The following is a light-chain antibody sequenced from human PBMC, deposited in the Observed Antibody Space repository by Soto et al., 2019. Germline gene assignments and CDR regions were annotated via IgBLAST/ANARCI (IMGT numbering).Light chain of an antibody. Sequence: QSVLTQSYSASASLGSSVKLTCTLSSGHSSYIIAWHQQQPGKAPRYLMKLEGSGSYNKGSGVPDRFSGSSSGADRYLTISNLQFEDEADYYCETWDINTHVVFGGGTQLTVL. CDR3: ETWDINTHVV. J-gene: IGLJ2*01. CDR1: SGHSSYI. V-gene: IGLV4-60*02. CDR2: LEGSGSY.